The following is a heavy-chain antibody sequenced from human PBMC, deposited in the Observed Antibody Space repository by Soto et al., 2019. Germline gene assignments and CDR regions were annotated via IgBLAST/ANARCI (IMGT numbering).Heavy chain of an antibody. CDR2: ISYDGTNK. CDR1: GFSFSISP. CDR3: ARDPKTTGGQHWAFNYFDS. Sequence: GGSLRLSCAASGFSFSISPMHWVRQAPGKGPEWVALISYDGTNKFYADSVKGRFTISRDNSKSTLYLHVDSLRPEDAAVYYCARDPKTTGGQHWAFNYFDSWGQGTLVTVSS. D-gene: IGHD2-8*02. J-gene: IGHJ4*02. V-gene: IGHV3-30-3*01.